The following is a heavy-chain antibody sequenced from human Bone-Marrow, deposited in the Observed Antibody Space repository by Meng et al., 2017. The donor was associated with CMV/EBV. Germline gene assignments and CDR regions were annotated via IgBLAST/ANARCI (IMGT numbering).Heavy chain of an antibody. J-gene: IGHJ4*02. D-gene: IGHD5-12*01. CDR1: GFTFSSYS. CDR3: ARDYTGYDSVDF. CDR2: ISYDGTKK. V-gene: IGHV3-30*13. Sequence: GESLKISCAASGFTFSSYSMNWVRQAPGKGLEWVAVISYDGTKKYYGDSVKGRFTIARDNSKKMLYLQTDSLRTEDTAIYFCARDYTGYDSVDFWGQGTLVTVSS.